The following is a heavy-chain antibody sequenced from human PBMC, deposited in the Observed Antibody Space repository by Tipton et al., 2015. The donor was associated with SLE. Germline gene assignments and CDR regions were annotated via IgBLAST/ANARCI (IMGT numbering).Heavy chain of an antibody. CDR1: GGSFSGYY. CDR3: ARGDSAYDLPDY. D-gene: IGHD5-12*01. CDR2: ITQSGVT. V-gene: IGHV4-34*01. J-gene: IGHJ4*02. Sequence: TLSLTCAVSGGSFSGYYWYWVRQPPEQGLEWIGEITQSGVTNYNPSLKSRVTMSLDTSRNQLSLKLNSVAAADTAVYYCARGDSAYDLPDYWGQGTLVTVSS.